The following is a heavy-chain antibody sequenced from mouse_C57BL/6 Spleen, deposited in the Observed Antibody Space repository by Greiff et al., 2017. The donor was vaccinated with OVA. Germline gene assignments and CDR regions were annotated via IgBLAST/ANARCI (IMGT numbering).Heavy chain of an antibody. V-gene: IGHV1-55*01. CDR3: AIGGDY. Sequence: VQLQQPGAELVKPGASVKMSCKASGYTLTSYWITWVKQRPGQGPEWIGDIFPGSGSTNYNEKFKSKATLAVDTSSSTAYMQLSSLTSEDSAVYYCAIGGDYWGQGTTLTVSS. CDR1: GYTLTSYW. J-gene: IGHJ2*01. CDR2: IFPGSGST. D-gene: IGHD3-3*01.